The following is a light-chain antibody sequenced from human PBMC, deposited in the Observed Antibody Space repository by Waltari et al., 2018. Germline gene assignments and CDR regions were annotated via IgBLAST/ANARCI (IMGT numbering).Light chain of an antibody. CDR1: DSDVGGYDY. V-gene: IGLV2-14*01. Sequence: QSALTQPASVSGSPGQAIIISCTGTDSDVGGYDYVSWYQQYPGKAPRLIIYDVYNRPSGVSNRFSGSKSDNTASLTISGLQAEDESVYYCSSYTSSGVVFGGGTKLTVL. CDR3: SSYTSSGVV. J-gene: IGLJ2*01. CDR2: DVY.